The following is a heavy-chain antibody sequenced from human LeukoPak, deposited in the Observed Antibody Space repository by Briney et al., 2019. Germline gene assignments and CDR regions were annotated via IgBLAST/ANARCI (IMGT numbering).Heavy chain of an antibody. D-gene: IGHD3-10*01. Sequence: GGSLRHSRAASEFTVSPNYMNWVRQAPGKGLEWVSAIYSGGTTYYADSVKGRFTISRDTSKNTLYLQMNSLRAEDTAVYYCARDKFRGYFDYWGQGTLVTVSS. CDR2: IYSGGTT. CDR3: ARDKFRGYFDY. CDR1: EFTVSPNY. J-gene: IGHJ4*02. V-gene: IGHV3-66*01.